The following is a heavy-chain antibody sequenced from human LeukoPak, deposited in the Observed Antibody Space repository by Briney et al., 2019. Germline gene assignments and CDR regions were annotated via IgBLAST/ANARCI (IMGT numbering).Heavy chain of an antibody. CDR3: ARVPSWKGYMDV. CDR2: IKQDGSEK. Sequence: GGSLRLSCAASGFAFSNYWMTWVRQAPGKGLEWVGNIKQDGSEKYYVDSVKGRFTISRDNAKNSLYLQMSSLRAEDTAVYYCARVPSWKGYMDVWGKGTTVTVSS. J-gene: IGHJ6*03. CDR1: GFAFSNYW. V-gene: IGHV3-7*03. D-gene: IGHD1-1*01.